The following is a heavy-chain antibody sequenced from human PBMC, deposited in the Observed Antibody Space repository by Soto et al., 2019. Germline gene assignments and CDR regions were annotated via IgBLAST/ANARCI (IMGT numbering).Heavy chain of an antibody. J-gene: IGHJ4*02. D-gene: IGHD6-6*01. CDR3: AKRVAYSSSSAYFDY. V-gene: IGHV3-23*01. CDR2: INASDDT. Sequence: PGGSLRLSCAASGFTVSSYGMRWVRQAPGKGLEGVSSINASDDTVYGDSVKGRFTISRDNSRDPLYLQMNGLSAEDTAVYYCAKRVAYSSSSAYFDYGAQGTLVTVSS. CDR1: GFTVSSYG.